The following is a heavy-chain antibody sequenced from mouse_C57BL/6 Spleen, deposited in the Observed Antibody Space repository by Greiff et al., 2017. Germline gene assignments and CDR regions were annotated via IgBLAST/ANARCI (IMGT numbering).Heavy chain of an antibody. J-gene: IGHJ4*01. V-gene: IGHV5-9-1*02. CDR3: TRVDYGRAMDY. CDR2: ISSGGDYI. CDR1: GFTFSSYA. D-gene: IGHD1-1*01. Sequence: EVMLVESGEGLVKPGGSLKLSCAASGFTFSSYAMSWVRQTPEKRLEWVAYISSGGDYISYADTVKGRFPISRDNARNTLYLQMSSLKSEDTAMYYCTRVDYGRAMDYWGQGTSVTVSS.